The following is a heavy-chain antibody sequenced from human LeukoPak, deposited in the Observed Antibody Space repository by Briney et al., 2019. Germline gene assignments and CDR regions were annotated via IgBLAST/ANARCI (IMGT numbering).Heavy chain of an antibody. CDR3: ASFDYYDSSGDFHY. CDR2: INPNSGGT. J-gene: IGHJ4*02. CDR1: GYTFTGYY. Sequence: PGASVKVSCKASGYTFTGYYMHWVRQAPGQGLEWMGRINPNSGGTNYAQKFQGRVTMTRDTSISTAYMELSRMRSDDTAVYYWASFDYYDSSGDFHYWGQGTLVTVSS. D-gene: IGHD3-22*01. V-gene: IGHV1-2*06.